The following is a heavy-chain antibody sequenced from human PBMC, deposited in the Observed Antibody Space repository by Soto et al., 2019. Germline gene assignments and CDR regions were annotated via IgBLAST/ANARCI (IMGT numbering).Heavy chain of an antibody. D-gene: IGHD3-10*01. CDR2: TKAKAYRYTT. V-gene: IGHV3-72*01. CDR1: GVTLSDHF. J-gene: IGHJ4*02. Sequence: EVQLVESGGGLVQPGGSLRLSCAASGVTLSDHFIDWVRQAPGKGLDWVGRTKAKAYRYTTEYAASVKGSSTISRDDSENSVDLQMNSLKSEDTAVYYWASIRGVMGYWGQGTLVTVSS. CDR3: ASIRGVMGY.